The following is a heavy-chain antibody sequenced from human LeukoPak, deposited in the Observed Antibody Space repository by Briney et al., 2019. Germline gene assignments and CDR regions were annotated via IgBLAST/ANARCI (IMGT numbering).Heavy chain of an antibody. CDR1: GFTFSRYG. CDR3: AKDRGSGSSAYGMDV. V-gene: IGHV3-30*18. CDR2: ISYDGVTK. D-gene: IGHD1-26*01. Sequence: GGSLRLSCAASGFTFSRYGMHWVRQAPGRGLEWVSLISYDGVTKYYADTVKGRFTISRDNSKNTLYVQMNSLGAEDTAVYYCAKDRGSGSSAYGMDVWGQGTTVTVSS. J-gene: IGHJ6*02.